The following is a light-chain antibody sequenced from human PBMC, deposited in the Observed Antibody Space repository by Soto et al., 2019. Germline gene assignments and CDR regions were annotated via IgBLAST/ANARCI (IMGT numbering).Light chain of an antibody. Sequence: DIQLTQSPSFLSAAVGDRVTIICRASQEISNYLAWYQQKPGKAPKLLLFGAFTLQSGVPSRFRGSGSGTEFTLTISSLQPEDFAIYYCQHLNYYPYTFGQGTQLEIK. J-gene: IGKJ2*01. CDR1: QEISNY. CDR3: QHLNYYPYT. V-gene: IGKV1-9*01. CDR2: GAF.